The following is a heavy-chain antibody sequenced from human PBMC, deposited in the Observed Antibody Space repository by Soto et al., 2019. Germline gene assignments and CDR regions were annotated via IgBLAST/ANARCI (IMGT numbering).Heavy chain of an antibody. V-gene: IGHV1-3*04. CDR3: ARESYSSSENWFDP. Sequence: ASVKVSCKTSGYTFITYAIHWVRQAPGPGLEWMGWINTGTGGTKYSQKFQGRVTFTTDTSASTVYMELSSLTSEDTAVYYCARESYSSSENWFDPWGQGTLVTVSS. J-gene: IGHJ5*02. CDR2: INTGTGGT. CDR1: GYTFITYA. D-gene: IGHD6-6*01.